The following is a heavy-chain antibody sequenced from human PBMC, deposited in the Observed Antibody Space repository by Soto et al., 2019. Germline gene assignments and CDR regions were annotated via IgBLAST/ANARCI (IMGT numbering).Heavy chain of an antibody. V-gene: IGHV1-3*04. CDR3: ARESYSSSENWFDP. Sequence: ASVKVSCKTSGYTFITYAIHWVRQAPGPGLEWMGWINTGTGGTKYSQKFQGRVTFTTDTSASTVYMELSSLTSEDTAVYYCARESYSSSENWFDPWGQGTLVTVSS. J-gene: IGHJ5*02. CDR2: INTGTGGT. CDR1: GYTFITYA. D-gene: IGHD6-6*01.